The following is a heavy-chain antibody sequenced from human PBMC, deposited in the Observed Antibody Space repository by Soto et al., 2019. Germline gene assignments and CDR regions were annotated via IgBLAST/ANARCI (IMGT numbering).Heavy chain of an antibody. J-gene: IGHJ4*02. V-gene: IGHV4-4*02. CDR3: ARVWFGELLYNDY. Sequence: PSETLSLTCSVSGVSISRSNWWTWVRQAPGKGLEWIGEINHSGSTTYNPSLKSRVTISVDTSKNQFSLKLSSVTAADTAVYYCARVWFGELLYNDYWGQGTLVTVSS. CDR2: INHSGST. CDR1: GVSISRSNW. D-gene: IGHD3-10*01.